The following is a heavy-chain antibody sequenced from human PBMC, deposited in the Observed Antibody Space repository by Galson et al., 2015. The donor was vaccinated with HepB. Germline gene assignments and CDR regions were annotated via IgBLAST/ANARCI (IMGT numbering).Heavy chain of an antibody. CDR2: ISYDGSNK. J-gene: IGHJ4*02. CDR3: ARGGDRGIQLWFPFDY. D-gene: IGHD5-18*01. V-gene: IGHV3-30-3*01. CDR1: GFTFSSYA. Sequence: SLRLSCAASGFTFSSYAMHWVRQAPGKGLEWVAVISYDGSNKYYADSEKGRFTISRDNSKNTLYLQMNSLRAEDTAVYYCARGGDRGIQLWFPFDYWGQGTLVTVSS.